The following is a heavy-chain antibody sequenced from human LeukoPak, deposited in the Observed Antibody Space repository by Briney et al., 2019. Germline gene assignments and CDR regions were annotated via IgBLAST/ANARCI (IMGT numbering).Heavy chain of an antibody. V-gene: IGHV3-9*01. CDR1: GFTFSTYG. CDR3: AKGRDPDYYYYGMDV. CDR2: ISWNSGSI. Sequence: GRSLRLSCAAFGFTFSTYGMHWVRQAPGKGLEWVSGISWNSGSIGYADSVKGRFTISRDNAKNSLYLQMNSLRAEDTALYYCAKGRDPDYYYYGMDVWGQGATVTVSS. J-gene: IGHJ6*02.